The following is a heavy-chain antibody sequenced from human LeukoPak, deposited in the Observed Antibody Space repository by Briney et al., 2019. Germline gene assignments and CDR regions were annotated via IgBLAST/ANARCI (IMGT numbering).Heavy chain of an antibody. V-gene: IGHV3-48*01. CDR3: ARGKSWYYYDSSGRGGWFDP. CDR1: GFTFSSYS. Sequence: PGGSLRLSCAASGFTFSSYSMNWVRQAPGKGLEWVSYISSSSSTIYYADSGKGRFTIARDNAKNSLYLQMNSLRAEDTAVYYCARGKSWYYYDSSGRGGWFDPWGQGTLVTVSS. CDR2: ISSSSSTI. D-gene: IGHD3-22*01. J-gene: IGHJ5*02.